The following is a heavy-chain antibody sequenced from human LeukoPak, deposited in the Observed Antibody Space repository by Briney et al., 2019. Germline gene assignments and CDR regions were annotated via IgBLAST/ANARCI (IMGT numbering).Heavy chain of an antibody. D-gene: IGHD1-1*01. CDR3: ARVQLERVPDY. CDR1: GSTFSSYW. CDR2: IKQDGSEK. J-gene: IGHJ4*02. V-gene: IGHV3-7*01. Sequence: PGGSLRLSCAASGSTFSSYWMSWVRQAPGKGLEWVANIKQDGSEKYYVDSVKGRFTISRDNAKNSLYLQMNSLRAEDTAVYYCARVQLERVPDYWGQGTLVTVSS.